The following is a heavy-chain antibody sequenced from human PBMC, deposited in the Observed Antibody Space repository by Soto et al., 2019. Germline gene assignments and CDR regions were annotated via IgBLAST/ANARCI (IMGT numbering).Heavy chain of an antibody. V-gene: IGHV3-74*01. D-gene: IGHD6-13*01. J-gene: IGHJ5*02. CDR1: GFTLSSYW. CDR2: INSDGSTT. Sequence: GGSLRLSCAASGFTLSSYWMHWVRQAPGKGLVWVSRINSDGSTTSYADSVKGRFTISRDNAKNTQYLQMNSLRAEDTAVYYCARVLTGSWNWFDPWGQGTLVTVSS. CDR3: ARVLTGSWNWFDP.